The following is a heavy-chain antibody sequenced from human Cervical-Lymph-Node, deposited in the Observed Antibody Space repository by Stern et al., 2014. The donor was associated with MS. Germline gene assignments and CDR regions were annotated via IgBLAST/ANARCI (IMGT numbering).Heavy chain of an antibody. Sequence: VQLVESGAEVRKPGASVKVSCKASGYTFTRYGINWVRQAPGQRLEWMGWSKAGHGNTKYSQEFQGRVTITRDTSASTAYMELGSLRSEDMAVYYCARGGGGYSYGLDYWGQGTLVTVSS. D-gene: IGHD5-18*01. V-gene: IGHV1-3*02. CDR3: ARGGGGYSYGLDY. J-gene: IGHJ4*02. CDR2: SKAGHGNT. CDR1: GYTFTRYG.